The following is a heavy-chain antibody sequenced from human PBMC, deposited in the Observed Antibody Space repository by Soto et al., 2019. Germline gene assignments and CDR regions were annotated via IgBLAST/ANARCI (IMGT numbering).Heavy chain of an antibody. CDR2: ISYDGSNK. J-gene: IGHJ6*02. CDR3: AKDPSLVTIFGVVIDYYYYGMDV. V-gene: IGHV3-30*18. D-gene: IGHD3-3*01. Sequence: QVQLVESGGGVVQPGRSQRLSCAASGFTFSSYGMHWVRQAPGKGLEWVAVISYDGSNKYYADSVKGRFTISRDNSKNTLYLQMNSLRAEDTAVYYCAKDPSLVTIFGVVIDYYYYGMDVWGQGTTVTVSS. CDR1: GFTFSSYG.